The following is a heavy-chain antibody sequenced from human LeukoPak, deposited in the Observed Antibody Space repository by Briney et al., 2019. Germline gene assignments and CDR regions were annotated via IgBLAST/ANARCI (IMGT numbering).Heavy chain of an antibody. V-gene: IGHV4-59*01. CDR1: GVSISSYY. J-gene: IGHJ5*02. Sequence: PSETLSLTCSVSGVSISSYYWSWIRQPPGKGLEWVGYIYYSGSTNYNPSLKSRVTISVDTSENQFSLKLSSVTAADTAVYYCARYRGPQQLVQRWFDPWGQGTLVTVSS. CDR2: IYYSGST. CDR3: ARYRGPQQLVQRWFDP. D-gene: IGHD6-13*01.